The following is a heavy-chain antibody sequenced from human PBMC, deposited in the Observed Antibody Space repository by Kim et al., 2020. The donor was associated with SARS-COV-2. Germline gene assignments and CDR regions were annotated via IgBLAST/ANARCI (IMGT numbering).Heavy chain of an antibody. CDR1: GGSISSYY. V-gene: IGHV4-59*01. Sequence: SETLSLTCTVSGGSISSYYWSWIRQPPGKGLEWIGYIYYSGSTNYNPSLKSRVTISVDTSKNQFSLKLSSVTAADTAVYYCARVKGGGYGSGWSRYYYDMDVWGKGTTVTVSS. D-gene: IGHD6-19*01. CDR3: ARVKGGGYGSGWSRYYYDMDV. J-gene: IGHJ6*03. CDR2: IYYSGST.